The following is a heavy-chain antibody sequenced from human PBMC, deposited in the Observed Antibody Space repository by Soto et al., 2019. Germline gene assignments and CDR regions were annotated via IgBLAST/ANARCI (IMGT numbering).Heavy chain of an antibody. CDR2: IYYSGST. D-gene: IGHD3-10*01. V-gene: IGHV4-31*03. J-gene: IGHJ4*02. CDR1: GGSISSGGYY. Sequence: SETLSLTCTVSGGSISSGGYYWSWIRQHPGKGLEWIGYIYYSGSTYYNPSLKSRVTISVDTSKNQFSLKLSSVTAADTAVYYCARAPGEWPPPVFDYWGQGTLVTVSS. CDR3: ARAPGEWPPPVFDY.